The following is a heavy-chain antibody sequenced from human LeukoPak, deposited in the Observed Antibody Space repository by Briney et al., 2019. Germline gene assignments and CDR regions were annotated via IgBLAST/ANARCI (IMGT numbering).Heavy chain of an antibody. J-gene: IGHJ4*02. CDR2: IASKTDGGAT. CDR1: GLTVTNAW. Sequence: SGGSLRLSCSASGLTVTNAWMNWVRQAPGEGLDWVGRIASKTDGGATDYAAPAKGRFTISRDDSKNTLNLLMNSLKTEDTAVYYCTTGIRGDWGQGTLVTVSS. D-gene: IGHD3-10*01. V-gene: IGHV3-15*07. CDR3: TTGIRGD.